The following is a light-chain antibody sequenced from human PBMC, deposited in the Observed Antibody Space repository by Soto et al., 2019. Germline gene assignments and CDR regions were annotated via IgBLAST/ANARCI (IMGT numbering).Light chain of an antibody. CDR2: DAS. CDR3: QQHDNLPLT. Sequence: DIQMTQSPSSLSASVGDRVTITCQASQDISNYLNWYQQKPGKAPKLLIYDASNLETGVPSRFSGSGSATDFTSTISSLQPEDIHTHYCQQHDNLPLTFGGGTNVDIK. J-gene: IGKJ4*01. V-gene: IGKV1-33*01. CDR1: QDISNY.